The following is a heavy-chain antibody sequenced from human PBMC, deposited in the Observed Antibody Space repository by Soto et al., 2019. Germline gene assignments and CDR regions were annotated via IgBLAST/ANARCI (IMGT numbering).Heavy chain of an antibody. D-gene: IGHD1-20*01. CDR3: ARGRYNWNY. CDR1: GGSVSSGSYY. V-gene: IGHV4-61*01. CDR2: IYYSGST. J-gene: IGHJ4*02. Sequence: SATLSLTCTVSGGSVSSGSYYWIWIRQPPGKGLEWIGYIYYSGSTNYNPSLKSRVTISVDTSKNQFSLKLSSVTAADTAVYYCARGRYNWNYWGQGTLVTVSS.